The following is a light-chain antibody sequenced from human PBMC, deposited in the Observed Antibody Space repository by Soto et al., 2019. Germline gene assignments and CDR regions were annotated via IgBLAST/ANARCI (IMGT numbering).Light chain of an antibody. CDR2: SNN. Sequence: QSVLTQPPSAYGTPGQRVTISCSGSSSNIGGNTVNWFRQLPGTAPKLLIHSNNQRPSGVPDRFSGSKSGTSASLAISGLQSEDEADYYCAAWDDSLNGYVFGTGTKVTVL. J-gene: IGLJ1*01. CDR1: SSNIGGNT. CDR3: AAWDDSLNGYV. V-gene: IGLV1-44*01.